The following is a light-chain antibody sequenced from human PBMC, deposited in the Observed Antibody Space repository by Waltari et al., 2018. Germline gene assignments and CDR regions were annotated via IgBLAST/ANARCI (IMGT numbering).Light chain of an antibody. CDR2: EVT. J-gene: IGLJ2*01. CDR1: TSDVGYYNL. CDR3: CSYALSGAVV. V-gene: IGLV2-23*02. Sequence: QSALTQPASVSGSPGQSITISCTGTTSDVGYYNLVSWYQQHPGKAPKLMIYEVTQRPAGVSARFSGSKSGHTASLTISGLQAEDEANYYCCSYALSGAVVCGGGTKLTVL.